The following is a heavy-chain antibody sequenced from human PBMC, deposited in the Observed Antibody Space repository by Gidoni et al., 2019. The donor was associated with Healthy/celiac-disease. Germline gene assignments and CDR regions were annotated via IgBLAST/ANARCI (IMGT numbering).Heavy chain of an antibody. CDR2: IYNSGST. V-gene: IGHV4-31*03. Sequence: QVQLQESGPGLVKPSQTLSLTCTVSGGSISSGGYYWSWIRQHPGKGLEWIGYIYNSGSTYYNPSLKRRVTISVDTSKNQFSLKLSSVAAADTAVYYCARDRLGGFLEFDYWGQGTLVTVSS. CDR1: GGSISSGGYY. CDR3: ARDRLGGFLEFDY. J-gene: IGHJ4*02. D-gene: IGHD3-3*01.